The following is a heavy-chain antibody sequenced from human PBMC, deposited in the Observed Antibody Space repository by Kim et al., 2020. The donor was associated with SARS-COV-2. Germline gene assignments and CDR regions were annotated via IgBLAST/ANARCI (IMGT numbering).Heavy chain of an antibody. CDR2: IIPIFGTA. CDR1: GGTFSSYA. D-gene: IGHD3-10*01. J-gene: IGHJ6*02. V-gene: IGHV1-69*13. CDR3: ARDGSVFVYYYGMDV. Sequence: SVKVSCKASGGTFSSYAISWVRQAPGQGLEWMGGIIPIFGTANYAQKFQGRVTITADESTSTAYMELSSLRSEDTAVYYCARDGSVFVYYYGMDVWGQGTTVTVSS.